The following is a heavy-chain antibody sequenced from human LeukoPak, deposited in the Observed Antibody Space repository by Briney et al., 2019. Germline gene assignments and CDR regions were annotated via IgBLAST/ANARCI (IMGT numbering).Heavy chain of an antibody. CDR2: INQDGANQ. J-gene: IGHJ4*02. Sequence: GRSLRLSCVASGFPFSGYWMDWVRQAPGKGMEWVANINQDGANQYYAASVKGRFSVSRDNAKNSLYLQMNSLRAEDTAVYYCSRSLDYLGQGALVTVSS. CDR1: GFPFSGYW. V-gene: IGHV3-7*01. CDR3: SRSLDY.